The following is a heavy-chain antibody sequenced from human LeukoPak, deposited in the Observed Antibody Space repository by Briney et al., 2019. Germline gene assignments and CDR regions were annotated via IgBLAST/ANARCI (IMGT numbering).Heavy chain of an antibody. Sequence: GASVKVSCKASGYTSTSYDINWVRQATGQGLEWMGWMSPNSGNTGYAQKFQGRVTITRNTSISTAYMELSSLRSEDTAVYYCARGLSSSWYSSYYYYYMDVWGNGTTVTVSS. V-gene: IGHV1-8*03. CDR1: GYTSTSYD. CDR3: ARGLSSSWYSSYYYYYMDV. J-gene: IGHJ6*03. D-gene: IGHD6-13*01. CDR2: MSPNSGNT.